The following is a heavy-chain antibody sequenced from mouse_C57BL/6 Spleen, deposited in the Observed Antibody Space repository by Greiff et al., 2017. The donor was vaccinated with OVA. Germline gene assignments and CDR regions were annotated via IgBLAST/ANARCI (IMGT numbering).Heavy chain of an antibody. CDR2: ISYDGSN. V-gene: IGHV3-6*01. CDR3: ARGDGYDSPYAMDY. CDR1: GYSITSGYY. Sequence: LQESGPGLVKPSQSLSLTCSVTGYSITSGYYWNWIRQFPGNKLEWMGYISYDGSNNYNPSLKNRISITRDTSKNQFCLKLNSVTTEDTATYYCARGDGYDSPYAMDYWGQGTSVTVSS. J-gene: IGHJ4*01. D-gene: IGHD2-3*01.